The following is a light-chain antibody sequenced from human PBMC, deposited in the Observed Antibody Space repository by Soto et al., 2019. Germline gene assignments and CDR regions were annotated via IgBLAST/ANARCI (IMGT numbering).Light chain of an antibody. CDR3: QEYNGWPPYT. CDR1: QSVNNN. Sequence: EVLMTQSPATLSVSPGERATLSCRASQSVNNNLAWYQQKPGQAPRLLIYGASTRATGIPARFSGSGSETEFTLTIGSLQSEDFAVYYCQEYNGWPPYTFGQGTKVDIK. V-gene: IGKV3-15*01. CDR2: GAS. J-gene: IGKJ2*01.